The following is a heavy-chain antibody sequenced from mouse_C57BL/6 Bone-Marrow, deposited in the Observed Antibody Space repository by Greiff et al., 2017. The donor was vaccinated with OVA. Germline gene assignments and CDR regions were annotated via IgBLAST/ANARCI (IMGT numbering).Heavy chain of an antibody. CDR2: IDPENGDT. D-gene: IGHD1-1*01. V-gene: IGHV14-4*01. J-gene: IGHJ1*03. Sequence: VQLKQSGAELVRPGASVKLSCTASGFNIKDDYMHWVKQRPEQGLEWIGWIDPENGDTEYASKFQGKATITADTSSNTAYLQLSSLTSEDTAVYYCTTSTTVVTFYWYFDVWHRDHGHRLL. CDR3: TTSTTVVTFYWYFDV. CDR1: GFNIKDDY.